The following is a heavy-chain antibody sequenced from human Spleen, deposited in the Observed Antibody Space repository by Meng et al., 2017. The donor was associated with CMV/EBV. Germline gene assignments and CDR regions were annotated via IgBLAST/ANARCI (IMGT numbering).Heavy chain of an antibody. D-gene: IGHD3-16*02. J-gene: IGHJ4*02. CDR2: ITPAFETA. CDR1: TVSSSS. Sequence: TVSSSSLMWVRQAPGQGLEWMGGITPAFETADYAQKFRDRVTITTDDSATTAYMEMSSLGSEDTAVYFCARGPSITVGGVIIWPLEDWGQGTLVTVSS. V-gene: IGHV1-69*05. CDR3: ARGPSITVGGVIIWPLED.